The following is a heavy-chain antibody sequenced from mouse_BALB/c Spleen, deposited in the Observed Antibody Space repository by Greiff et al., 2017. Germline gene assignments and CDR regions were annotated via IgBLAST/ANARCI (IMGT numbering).Heavy chain of an antibody. CDR3: ARPYGNYPLAMDY. CDR1: GFSLTSYG. CDR2: IWSGGST. D-gene: IGHD2-1*01. V-gene: IGHV2-2*02. J-gene: IGHJ4*01. Sequence: QVQLKESGPGLVQPSQSLSITCTVSGFSLTSYGVHWVRQSPGKGLEWLGVIWSGGSTDYNAAFISRLSISKDNSKSQVFFKMNSLQANDTAIYYCARPYGNYPLAMDYWGQGTSVTVSS.